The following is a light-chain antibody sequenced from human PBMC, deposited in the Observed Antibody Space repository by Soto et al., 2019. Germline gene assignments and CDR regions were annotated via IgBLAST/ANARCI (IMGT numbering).Light chain of an antibody. J-gene: IGKJ5*01. V-gene: IGKV1-39*01. CDR3: QQSFRSPIT. CDR1: QSIALS. Sequence: DIQITQSPASLSASVLDTVTMTCRASQSIALSVNWYQQKPGKAPKLLIYVAFTLESGVPSRFSGSGSGTEFTLTIRSLQPEDFATYYCQQSFRSPITFGQGTRLEIK. CDR2: VAF.